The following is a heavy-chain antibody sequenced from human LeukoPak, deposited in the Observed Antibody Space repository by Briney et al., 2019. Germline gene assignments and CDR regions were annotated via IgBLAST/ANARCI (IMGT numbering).Heavy chain of an antibody. CDR2: ISAYNGNT. CDR3: ARAYLSEWEHWYDAFDI. CDR1: GYTFTGYY. Sequence: ASVKVSCKASGYTFTGYYMHWVRQAPGQGLEWMGWISAYNGNTNYAQKLQGRVTMTTDTSTSTAYMELRSLRSDDTAVYYCARAYLSEWEHWYDAFDIWGQGTMVTVSS. J-gene: IGHJ3*02. D-gene: IGHD1-26*01. V-gene: IGHV1-18*04.